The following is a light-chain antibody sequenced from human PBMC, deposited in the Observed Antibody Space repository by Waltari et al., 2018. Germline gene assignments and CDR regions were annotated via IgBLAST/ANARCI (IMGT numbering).Light chain of an antibody. CDR2: GAS. Sequence: EIVLTQSPGTLSLSPGARATLTCRTGQSVSSSSSAWYQQKPHPPPRLLIYGASNRANGIPDRVRGSASGTDFPLTIRRLEPEDFAVYYWQHYGSSPYTFGQGTKLEIK. CDR3: QHYGSSPYT. V-gene: IGKV3-20*01. CDR1: QSVSSSS. J-gene: IGKJ2*01.